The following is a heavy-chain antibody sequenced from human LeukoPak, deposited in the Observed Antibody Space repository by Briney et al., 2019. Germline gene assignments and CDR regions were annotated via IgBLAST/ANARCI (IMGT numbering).Heavy chain of an antibody. V-gene: IGHV1-2*02. CDR2: INPNSGGT. D-gene: IGHD5-12*01. CDR3: ARGYSGYDWVLGY. CDR1: RYTFTGYY. Sequence: ASVKVSCKASRYTFTGYYMHLVRQAPGQGLEWMGWINPNSGGTNYAQKFQGRVTMTRDTSITTAYMELSRLTSDDTAVYYCARGYSGYDWVLGYWGQGTLVTVSS. J-gene: IGHJ4*02.